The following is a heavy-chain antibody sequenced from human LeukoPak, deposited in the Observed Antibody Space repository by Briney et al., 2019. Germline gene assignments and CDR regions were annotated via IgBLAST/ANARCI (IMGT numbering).Heavy chain of an antibody. J-gene: IGHJ3*02. CDR2: LYSGGTT. CDR1: GLIVSSNY. Sequence: GGSLRLSCAASGLIVSSNYMGWVRLAPGKGLEWVSLLYSGGTTYYADSVKGRFTISRDNGKNSLFLQMNSLRDEDTAVYYCARDRRVRGINDAFDIWGQGTMVTVSS. V-gene: IGHV3-53*01. CDR3: ARDRRVRGINDAFDI. D-gene: IGHD3-10*01.